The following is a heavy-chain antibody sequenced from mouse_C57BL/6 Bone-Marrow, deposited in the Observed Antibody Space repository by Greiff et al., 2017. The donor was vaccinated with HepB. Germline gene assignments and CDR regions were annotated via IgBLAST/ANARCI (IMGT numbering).Heavy chain of an antibody. Sequence: VNLVESGGDLVKPGGSLKLSCAASGFTFSSYGMSWVRQTPDKRLEWVATISSGGSYTYYPDSVKGRFTISRDNAKNTLYLQMSSLKSEDTAMYDCARQFPIITTVVAHWGQGTLVTVSA. J-gene: IGHJ3*01. CDR2: ISSGGSYT. CDR1: GFTFSSYG. CDR3: ARQFPIITTVVAH. D-gene: IGHD1-1*01. V-gene: IGHV5-6*01.